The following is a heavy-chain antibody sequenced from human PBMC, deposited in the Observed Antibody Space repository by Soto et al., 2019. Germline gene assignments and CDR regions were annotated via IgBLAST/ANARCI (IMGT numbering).Heavy chain of an antibody. Sequence: ASVKVSCKASGYTFTGYYMHWVRQAPGQGLEWMGWINPNSGGTNYAQKFQGRVTMTRDTSISTAYMELSRLRSDDTAVYYCARGDCSSTSCCLVPPAGVDPWGQGTLVTVSS. CDR2: INPNSGGT. J-gene: IGHJ5*02. CDR1: GYTFTGYY. CDR3: ARGDCSSTSCCLVPPAGVDP. D-gene: IGHD2-2*01. V-gene: IGHV1-2*02.